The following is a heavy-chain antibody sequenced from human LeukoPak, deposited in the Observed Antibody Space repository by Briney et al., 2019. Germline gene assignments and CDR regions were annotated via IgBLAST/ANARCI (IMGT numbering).Heavy chain of an antibody. J-gene: IGHJ4*02. CDR3: ANYDFWSGWYYFDY. V-gene: IGHV4-39*01. CDR1: GGSISSSSYY. CDR2: IYYSGST. Sequence: SETLSLTCTVSGGSISSSSYYWGWIRQPPGKGLEWIGSIYYSGSTYYNPSLKSRVTISVDTSENQFSLKLSSVTAADTAVYYCANYDFWSGWYYFDYWGQGTLVTVSS. D-gene: IGHD3-3*01.